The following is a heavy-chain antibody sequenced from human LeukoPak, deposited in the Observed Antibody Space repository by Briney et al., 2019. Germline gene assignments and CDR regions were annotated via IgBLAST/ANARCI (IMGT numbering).Heavy chain of an antibody. CDR1: GASIKTGGYY. D-gene: IGHD4-17*01. V-gene: IGHV4-31*03. CDR2: IHHTEGE. CDR3: AKDSRLLGDAGMDD. J-gene: IGHJ6*02. Sequence: SQTLSLTCSVSGASIKTGGYYWNWIRQFPGKGLEWIGNIHHTEGELHNPSHKNRLTLSLDVSKNQFSLRLSSVTAADTAIYYCAKDSRLLGDAGMDDWGQGTSVIVSS.